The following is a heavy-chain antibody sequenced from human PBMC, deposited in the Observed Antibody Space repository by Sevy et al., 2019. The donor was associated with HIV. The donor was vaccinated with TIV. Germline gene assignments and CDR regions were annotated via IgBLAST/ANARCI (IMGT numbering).Heavy chain of an antibody. CDR2: INHSGST. CDR3: ARGLYYAGGDY. J-gene: IGHJ4*02. V-gene: IGHV4-34*01. CDR1: GGSFSGYY. Sequence: ETLSLTCAVYGGSFSGYYWSWIRQPPGKGLEWIGEINHSGSTNYNPSLKSRVTISVDTSKNQFSLKLSSVTAADTAVYYCARGLYYAGGDYWGQGTLVTVSS. D-gene: IGHD2-2*01.